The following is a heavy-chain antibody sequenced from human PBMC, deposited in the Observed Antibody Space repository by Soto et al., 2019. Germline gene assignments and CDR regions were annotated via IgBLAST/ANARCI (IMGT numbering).Heavy chain of an antibody. D-gene: IGHD3-16*01. V-gene: IGHV1-69*08. J-gene: IGHJ4*02. CDR2: FNPILNIG. CDR1: ADTFTSFT. Sequence: QVQLVQSGAEVKKPGSSVKVSCKASADTFTSFTINWVREAPGQGLEWVGKFNPILNIGDYAQKFQGRLSITADKSTSTTFMELSSLKSEDTAVYYCARENMRVMLGGPPVDYWGQGTLVAVSS. CDR3: ARENMRVMLGGPPVDY.